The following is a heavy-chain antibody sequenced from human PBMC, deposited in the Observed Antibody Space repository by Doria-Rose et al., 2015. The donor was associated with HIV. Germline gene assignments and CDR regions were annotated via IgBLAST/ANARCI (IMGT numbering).Heavy chain of an antibody. D-gene: IGHD3-10*01. CDR2: ISSTSAYI. Sequence: VQLVESGGGLVRPGGSLRLSCATSGFTFSSHRLNWVRQGPGKGLEWVSSISSTSAYINYADSVRGRFTISRDNARNSLYLQMDSLRAEDTAIYYCATGVTLDYWGQGTLVTVSS. CDR1: GFTFSSHR. V-gene: IGHV3-21*01. CDR3: ATGVTLDY. J-gene: IGHJ4*02.